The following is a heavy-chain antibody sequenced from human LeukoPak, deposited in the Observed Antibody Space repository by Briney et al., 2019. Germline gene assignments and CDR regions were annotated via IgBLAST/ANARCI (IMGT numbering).Heavy chain of an antibody. CDR3: AKDAGITGTTGGY. CDR2: ISYDGSNK. V-gene: IGHV3-30*18. D-gene: IGHD1-20*01. J-gene: IGHJ4*02. Sequence: GGSLRLSCAASGFTFSSYGMHWVRQAPGKGLEWVAVISYDGSNKYYADSVKGRFTISRDNSKNTLYLQMNSLRAEDTAVYYCAKDAGITGTTGGYWGQGTLVTVSS. CDR1: GFTFSSYG.